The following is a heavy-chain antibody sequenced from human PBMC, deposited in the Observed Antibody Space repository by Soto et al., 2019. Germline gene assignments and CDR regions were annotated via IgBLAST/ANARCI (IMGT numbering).Heavy chain of an antibody. CDR1: GGPFSSYA. J-gene: IGHJ5*02. D-gene: IGHD3-10*01. V-gene: IGHV1-69*06. CDR2: ITPMFGAP. Sequence: QVQLVQSGAEVKKPGSSVKVSCTASGGPFSSYAINWVRQAPGQGLEWMGVITPMFGAPHYAQNFKCRITITADKSTNTAYMELSSLTSGDTAVYFCARVFTVRWCDPWGQGTLVTVSS. CDR3: ARVFTVRWCDP.